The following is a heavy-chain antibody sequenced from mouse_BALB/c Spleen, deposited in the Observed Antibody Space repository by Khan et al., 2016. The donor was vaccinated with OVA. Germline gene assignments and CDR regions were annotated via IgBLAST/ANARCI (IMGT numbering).Heavy chain of an antibody. D-gene: IGHD2-14*01. J-gene: IGHJ3*01. V-gene: IGHV2-5*01. Sequence: QVQLKQSGPGLVQPSQSLSITCTVSGFSLSNYGVYWVRQSPGKGLEWLGVIWRGGNTAYNAAFMSSLSIPNATSNSQVFFKMNSLQADDTAIYYCAKGDYRYGKIAYWGQGTLVTVSA. CDR1: GFSLSNYG. CDR2: IWRGGNT. CDR3: AKGDYRYGKIAY.